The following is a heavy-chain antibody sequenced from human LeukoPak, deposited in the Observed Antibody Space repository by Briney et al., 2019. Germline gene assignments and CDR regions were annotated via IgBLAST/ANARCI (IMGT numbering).Heavy chain of an antibody. Sequence: GGSLRLSCAASGFTFSSYGIHWVRQAPGKGLEWVTFIGYDGSNKLYADSVKGRFTISRDNSKNTVYLQMNSLRAEDTAVYHCAKAPSGWYGYWGQGTLVIVSS. CDR2: IGYDGSNK. CDR3: AKAPSGWYGY. CDR1: GFTFSSYG. V-gene: IGHV3-30*02. J-gene: IGHJ4*02. D-gene: IGHD6-19*01.